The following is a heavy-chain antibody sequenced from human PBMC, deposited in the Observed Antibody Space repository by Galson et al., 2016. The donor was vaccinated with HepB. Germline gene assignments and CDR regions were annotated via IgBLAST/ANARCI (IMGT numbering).Heavy chain of an antibody. J-gene: IGHJ4*02. D-gene: IGHD1-7*01. Sequence: SLRLSCAASGITFNTYNMVWVRQAPGKGLEWVSYISASSSPISYRDSVKGRFTISRDKTKNSLYLQLNSLRAEDTAVYYCARIIKTGTTSHFDYWGQGTLVTVSS. CDR1: GITFNTYN. CDR2: ISASSSPI. CDR3: ARIIKTGTTSHFDY. V-gene: IGHV3-21*01.